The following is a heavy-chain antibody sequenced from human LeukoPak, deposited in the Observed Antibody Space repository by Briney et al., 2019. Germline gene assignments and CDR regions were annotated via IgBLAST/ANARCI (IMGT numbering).Heavy chain of an antibody. J-gene: IGHJ4*02. Sequence: GGSLRLSCAASGFTFSSYGMHWVRQAPGKGLEGVAFTRYDGSNKYYADSVKGRFTISRDNSKNTLYLQMNSLRAEDTAVYYCAKDARSGYSSNLFDYWGQGTLVTVSS. D-gene: IGHD6-19*01. CDR1: GFTFSSYG. CDR2: TRYDGSNK. V-gene: IGHV3-30*02. CDR3: AKDARSGYSSNLFDY.